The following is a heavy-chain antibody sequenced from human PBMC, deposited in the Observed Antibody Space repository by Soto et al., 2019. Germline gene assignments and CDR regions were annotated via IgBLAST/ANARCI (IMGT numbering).Heavy chain of an antibody. J-gene: IGHJ6*02. CDR1: GFTFSIYS. CDR3: ARDRIPTGMDV. CDR2: IMPGSSHI. V-gene: IGHV3-48*01. Sequence: GGSLRLSCAASGFTFSIYSMNWVRQAPGKGLEWVSYIMPGSSHIFYADSVKGRFTISRDNAKNTLYLQMNSLRAEDTAVYYCARDRIPTGMDVWGQGTTVTVSS.